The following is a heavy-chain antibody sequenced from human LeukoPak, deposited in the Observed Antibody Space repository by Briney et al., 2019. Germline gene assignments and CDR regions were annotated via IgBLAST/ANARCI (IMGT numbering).Heavy chain of an antibody. V-gene: IGHV1-2*02. J-gene: IGHJ4*02. CDR2: INPHSGGT. Sequence: ASVKVSCRLFGFTFPGYYLHGVGRPPGQGLEGMGYINPHSGGTNSPQKFQGRVTMTTDTSISAAYMELSSLISDDTAMYYCVREGNELLSKNFDYWGQGTLVTVSS. CDR1: GFTFPGYY. CDR3: VREGNELLSKNFDY. D-gene: IGHD2-21*02.